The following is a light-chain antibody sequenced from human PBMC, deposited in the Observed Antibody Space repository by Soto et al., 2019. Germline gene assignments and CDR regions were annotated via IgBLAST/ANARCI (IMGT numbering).Light chain of an antibody. J-gene: IGKJ1*01. CDR3: QQYGSSPRT. Sequence: EIVLTQSPGTLSLSPGERATLSCRASQSVSSSYLVWYQQKPGQAPRLLIYGASSRATGSPDRFSGSGSGTDFTLTISRLEPEDFAVYYCQQYGSSPRTFGQGTKVEIK. CDR2: GAS. V-gene: IGKV3-20*01. CDR1: QSVSSSY.